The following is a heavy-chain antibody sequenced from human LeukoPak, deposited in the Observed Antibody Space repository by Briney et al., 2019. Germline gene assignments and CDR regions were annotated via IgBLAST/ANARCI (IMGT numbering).Heavy chain of an antibody. CDR1: GFTFNAYS. V-gene: IGHV3-21*01. CDR3: ARGTDSGYDSTGSFDY. CDR2: ITSSGSYI. D-gene: IGHD5-12*01. Sequence: TGGSLRLSCAASGFTFNAYSMNWVRQAPGKGLEWVSSITSSGSYIYYRDSLKGRFTISRDNAKNSLYLQMNSLRDDDTAVYYGARGTDSGYDSTGSFDYWGQGALVTVSS. J-gene: IGHJ4*02.